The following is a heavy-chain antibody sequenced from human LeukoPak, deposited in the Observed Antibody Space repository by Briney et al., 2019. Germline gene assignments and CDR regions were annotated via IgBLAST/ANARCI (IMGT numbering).Heavy chain of an antibody. CDR3: ARGPLRSSGWYPDDY. CDR1: GYTFTSYG. Sequence: ASVTVSCKASGYTFTSYGISWVRQAPGQGLEWMGWISAYNGNTNYAQKLRGRVTMTTDTSTSTAYMELRSLRSDDTAVYYCARGPLRSSGWYPDDYWGQGTLVTVSS. J-gene: IGHJ4*02. D-gene: IGHD6-19*01. V-gene: IGHV1-18*01. CDR2: ISAYNGNT.